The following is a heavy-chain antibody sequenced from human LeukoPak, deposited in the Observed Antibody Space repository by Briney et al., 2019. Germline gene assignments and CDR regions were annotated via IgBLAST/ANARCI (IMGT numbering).Heavy chain of an antibody. D-gene: IGHD3-3*01. V-gene: IGHV4-38-2*02. Sequence: PSETLSLTCSVSGYSITSGYYWGWIRPPPGKGLQWIGSFYHSGSIYYNPSLKSRVTISVDTSNNQFSLKLRSLTAADTAVYYCARVLPPIWSGLDYWGQGTLVTVSS. CDR3: ARVLPPIWSGLDY. J-gene: IGHJ4*02. CDR1: GYSITSGYY. CDR2: FYHSGSI.